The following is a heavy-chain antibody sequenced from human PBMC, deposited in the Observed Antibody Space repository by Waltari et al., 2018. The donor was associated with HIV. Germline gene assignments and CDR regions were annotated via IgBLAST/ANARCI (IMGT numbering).Heavy chain of an antibody. V-gene: IGHV3-7*04. CDR3: ARGGFYGSGSKVN. D-gene: IGHD3-10*01. J-gene: IGHJ4*02. Sequence: EVQLVESGGGLVQPGGSLSISCAASGFTFSSSWMSWVRQAPGKGLECVANIKQDGSEKYYVDSVNGRFTISRDNAENSLYLQMNSLRAEDTAVYYCARGGFYGSGSKVNWGQGTLVTVSS. CDR1: GFTFSSSW. CDR2: IKQDGSEK.